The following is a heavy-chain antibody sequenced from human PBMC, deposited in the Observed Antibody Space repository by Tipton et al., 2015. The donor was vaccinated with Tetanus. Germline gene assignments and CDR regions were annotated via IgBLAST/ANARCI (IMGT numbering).Heavy chain of an antibody. CDR1: GGPIISGTPY. CDR2: IYYSGTT. CDR3: ARQADNWFDP. J-gene: IGHJ5*02. V-gene: IGHV4-39*01. Sequence: TLSLTCTVSGGPIISGTPYWGWIRQLPGEGLEWIGQIYYSGTTYYNSPLQRRVTISLDSSKNQVSLKMTSVTAADTAVYYCARQADNWFDPWGQGTLVVVSS.